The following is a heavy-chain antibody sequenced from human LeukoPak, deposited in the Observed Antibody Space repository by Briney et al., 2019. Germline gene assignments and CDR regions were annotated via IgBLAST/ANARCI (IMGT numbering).Heavy chain of an antibody. Sequence: GGSLRLSCAASGFTFSSYAMSWVRQAPGKRLEWVSAISGSGDSSYYADSVKGRFTISRDNSKNTLYLQMNSLRVEDTAIYYCVRDRYGDTDYWGQGTLVTVSS. D-gene: IGHD2-21*01. CDR1: GFTFSSYA. CDR2: ISGSGDSS. J-gene: IGHJ4*02. V-gene: IGHV3-23*01. CDR3: VRDRYGDTDY.